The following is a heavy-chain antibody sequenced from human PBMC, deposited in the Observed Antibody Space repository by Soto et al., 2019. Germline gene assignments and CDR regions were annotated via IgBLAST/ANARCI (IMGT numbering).Heavy chain of an antibody. V-gene: IGHV3-11*01. CDR2: ISSSGSTI. D-gene: IGHD6-13*01. J-gene: IGHJ4*02. Sequence: GGSLRLSCAASGFTFSDYYMSWIRQAPGKGLEWVSYISSSGSTIYYADSVKGRFTISRGNAKNSLYLQINSLRAEDTAVYYSARVLLREDSSSWYLAVIGGGVADYWGQGTLVTVS. CDR3: ARVLLREDSSSWYLAVIGGGVADY. CDR1: GFTFSDYY.